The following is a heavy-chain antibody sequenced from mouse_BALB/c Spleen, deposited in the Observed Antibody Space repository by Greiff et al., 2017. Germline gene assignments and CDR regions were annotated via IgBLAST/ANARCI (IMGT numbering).Heavy chain of an antibody. CDR3: TREIYYYGSNYAMDY. Sequence: EVKLVESGGGLVQPGGSMKLSCVASGFTFSNYWMNWVRQSPEKGLEWVAEIRLKSNNYATHYAESVKGRFTISRDDSKSSVYLQMNNLRAEDTGIYYCTREIYYYGSNYAMDYWGQGTSVTVSS. CDR1: GFTFSNYW. D-gene: IGHD1-1*01. V-gene: IGHV6-6*02. CDR2: IRLKSNNYAT. J-gene: IGHJ4*01.